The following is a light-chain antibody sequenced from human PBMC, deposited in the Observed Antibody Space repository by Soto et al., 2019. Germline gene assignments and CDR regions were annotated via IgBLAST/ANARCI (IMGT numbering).Light chain of an antibody. J-gene: IGLJ2*01. CDR3: QVLDTGNGHVV. Sequence: SYELTQPPSVSVAPGQTARITCGGNNIKSKSVHWYQQRPGQAPVLVVHDDSDRPSGIPERFSGSNSENTATLIITRVEAVDEADFYCQVLDTGNGHVVFGGGTKLTVL. CDR1: NIKSKS. CDR2: DDS. V-gene: IGLV3-21*02.